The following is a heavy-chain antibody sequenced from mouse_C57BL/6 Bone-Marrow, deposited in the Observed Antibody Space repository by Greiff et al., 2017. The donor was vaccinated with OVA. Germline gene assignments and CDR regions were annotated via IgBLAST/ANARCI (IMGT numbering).Heavy chain of an antibody. CDR1: GFTFSDYY. Sequence: EVQVVESGGGLVQPGGSLKLSCAASGFTFSDYYMYWVRQTPEKRLEWVAYISNGGGSTYYPDTVKGRFTISRDTAKNTLYLQMSRLKSEEAAMYYCARGGIYYGNHYWYFDVWGTGTTVTVSS. D-gene: IGHD2-1*01. V-gene: IGHV5-12*01. CDR2: ISNGGGST. J-gene: IGHJ1*03. CDR3: ARGGIYYGNHYWYFDV.